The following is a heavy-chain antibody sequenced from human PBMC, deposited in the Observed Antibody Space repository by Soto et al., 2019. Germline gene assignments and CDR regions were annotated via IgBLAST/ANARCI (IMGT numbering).Heavy chain of an antibody. Sequence: ASVKVSCKASGYTFTGYYMHWVRQAPGQGLEWMGWINPNSGGTNYAQKFQGWVTMTRDTSISTAYMELSRLRSDDTAVYYCASSLPCSSTSCEGVWVRAFDIWGQGTMVTVSS. CDR2: INPNSGGT. CDR3: ASSLPCSSTSCEGVWVRAFDI. V-gene: IGHV1-2*04. CDR1: GYTFTGYY. J-gene: IGHJ3*02. D-gene: IGHD2-2*01.